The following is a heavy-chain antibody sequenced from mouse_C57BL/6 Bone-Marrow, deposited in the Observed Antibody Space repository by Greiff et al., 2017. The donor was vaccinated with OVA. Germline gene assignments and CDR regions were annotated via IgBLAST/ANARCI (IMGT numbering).Heavy chain of an antibody. CDR2: IDPSDSYT. CDR1: GYTFTSYW. D-gene: IGHD2-3*01. V-gene: IGHV1-50*01. CDR3: ARGYYSWFAY. Sequence: QVQLKQPGAELVKPGASVKLSCKASGYTFTSYWMQWVKQRPGQGLEWIGEIDPSDSYTNYNQKFKGKATLTVDTSSSTAYMQLSSLTSEDSAVYYWARGYYSWFAYWGQGTLVTVSA. J-gene: IGHJ3*01.